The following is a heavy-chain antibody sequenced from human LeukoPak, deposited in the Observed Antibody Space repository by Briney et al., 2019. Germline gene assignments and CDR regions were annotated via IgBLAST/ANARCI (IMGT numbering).Heavy chain of an antibody. CDR3: ALRITGTINWFDP. J-gene: IGHJ5*02. Sequence: GASVKVSCKASGGTFSSYTISWVRQAPGPGLGWMGRIIPILGIANYAQKFQGRVTITADKSTSTAYMELSSLRSEDTAVYYCALRITGTINWFDPWGQETLVTVSS. CDR1: GGTFSSYT. V-gene: IGHV1-69*02. D-gene: IGHD1-20*01. CDR2: IIPILGIA.